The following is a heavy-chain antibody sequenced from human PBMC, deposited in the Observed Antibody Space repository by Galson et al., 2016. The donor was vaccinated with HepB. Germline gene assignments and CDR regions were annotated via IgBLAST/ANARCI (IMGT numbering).Heavy chain of an antibody. CDR2: ISGSGDST. Sequence: SLRLSCAASGFTFSSYALTRVRQAPGKGLEWVSVISGSGDSTYYTDSVKGRFTVSRDNSKNTLYLQMNSLRADDTAVYYCARDWSCSFWGQGTLVTVPS. D-gene: IGHD6-13*01. J-gene: IGHJ4*02. CDR1: GFTFSSYA. CDR3: ARDWSCSF. V-gene: IGHV3-23*01.